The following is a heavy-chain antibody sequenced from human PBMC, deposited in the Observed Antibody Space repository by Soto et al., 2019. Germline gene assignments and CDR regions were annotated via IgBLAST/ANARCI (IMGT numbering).Heavy chain of an antibody. CDR1: SGSFSGYY. CDR2: ISQSANT. CDR3: ARAPKVSGSSQTRPDF. Sequence: SETLSLTCSIYSGSFSGYYWSWIRQPPGKGLEWIGEISQSANTNYSPSLKSRVSISIDTSKNQFSMNLASVSSADTAVYYCARAPKVSGSSQTRPDFWGQGTLVTVSS. V-gene: IGHV4-34*01. D-gene: IGHD6-6*01. J-gene: IGHJ4*02.